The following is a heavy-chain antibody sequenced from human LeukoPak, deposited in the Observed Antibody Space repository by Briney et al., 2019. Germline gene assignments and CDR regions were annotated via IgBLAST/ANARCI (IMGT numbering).Heavy chain of an antibody. CDR3: ATNSGNYLDL. CDR2: IYYSGST. Sequence: SETLSLTCTVSGAPISSYYWSWIRQPPGKGLEWIGYIYYSGSTNYNPSLESRVTISVDTSKNQFSLKLSSVTAADTAVYYCATNSGNYLDLWGRGTLVTVSS. J-gene: IGHJ2*01. V-gene: IGHV4-59*01. D-gene: IGHD1-26*01. CDR1: GAPISSYY.